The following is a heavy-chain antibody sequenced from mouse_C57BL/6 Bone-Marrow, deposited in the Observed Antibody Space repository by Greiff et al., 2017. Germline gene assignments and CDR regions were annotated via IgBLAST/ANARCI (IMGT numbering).Heavy chain of an antibody. V-gene: IGHV14-4*01. J-gene: IGHJ2*01. CDR1: GFNIKDDY. Sequence: VQLKQSGAELVRPGASVKLSCTASGFNIKDDYMHWVKQRPEQGLEWIGWIDPENGDTEYASKFQGKATITADTSSNTAYLQLSSLPSEDTAVYYCTTTTVVATDYWGQGTTLTVSS. D-gene: IGHD1-1*01. CDR2: IDPENGDT. CDR3: TTTTVVATDY.